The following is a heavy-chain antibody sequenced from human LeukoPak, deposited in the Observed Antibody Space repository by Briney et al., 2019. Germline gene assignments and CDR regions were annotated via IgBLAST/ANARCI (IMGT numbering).Heavy chain of an antibody. J-gene: IGHJ5*02. CDR1: GFSFSGHW. Sequence: GGSLRLSCTASGFSFSGHWMHWARQLPGKGLVWVSRISPTGNTTSYADSVKGRFTISRDNAKDSVYLQMNSLRAEDTAVYYCTRGLGEHGGVSDRWGQGTLVIVS. CDR3: TRGLGEHGGVSDR. CDR2: ISPTGNTT. V-gene: IGHV3-74*01. D-gene: IGHD3-16*01.